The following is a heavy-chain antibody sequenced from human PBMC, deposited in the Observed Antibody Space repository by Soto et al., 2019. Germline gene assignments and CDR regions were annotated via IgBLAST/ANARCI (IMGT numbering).Heavy chain of an antibody. CDR2: IWYDGSNK. J-gene: IGHJ5*02. V-gene: IGHV3-33*01. CDR3: ARDVTSHDFWSGYLSP. D-gene: IGHD3-3*01. Sequence: QVLLVESGGGVVQPGRSLRLSCAASGFTFNTYGMHWVRQAPGKGLEWVALIWYDGSNKYYADSVKGLFTISRDNSKNTLYLQMDSLRAEDTAVYFCARDVTSHDFWSGYLSPWGQGTLVTVSS. CDR1: GFTFNTYG.